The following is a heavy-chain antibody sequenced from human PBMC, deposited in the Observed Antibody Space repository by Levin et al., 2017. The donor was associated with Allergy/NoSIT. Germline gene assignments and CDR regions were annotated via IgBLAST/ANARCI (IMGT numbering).Heavy chain of an antibody. CDR3: ARLESRGHFIVVVPAAIGTFDY. Sequence: SSETLSLTCTVSGGSISSSSYYWGWIRQPPGKGLEWIGSIYYSGSTYYNPSLKSRVTISVDTSKNQFSLKLSSVTAADTAVYYCARLESRGHFIVVVPAAIGTFDYWGQGTLVTVSS. J-gene: IGHJ4*02. CDR2: IYYSGST. CDR1: GGSISSSSYY. V-gene: IGHV4-39*01. D-gene: IGHD2-2*01.